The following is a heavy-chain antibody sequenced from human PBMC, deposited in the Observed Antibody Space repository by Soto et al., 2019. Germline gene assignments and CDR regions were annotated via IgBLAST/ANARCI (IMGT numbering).Heavy chain of an antibody. CDR3: AGGYSGYDLSWYYYYGMDV. Sequence: GGSLRLSCAASGFTFSSYAMSWVRQAPGKGLEWVSAISGSGGSTYYADSVKGRFTISRDNSKNTLYLQMNSLRAEDTAVYYCAGGYSGYDLSWYYYYGMDVWGQGTTVTVSS. D-gene: IGHD5-12*01. CDR1: GFTFSSYA. V-gene: IGHV3-23*01. J-gene: IGHJ6*02. CDR2: ISGSGGST.